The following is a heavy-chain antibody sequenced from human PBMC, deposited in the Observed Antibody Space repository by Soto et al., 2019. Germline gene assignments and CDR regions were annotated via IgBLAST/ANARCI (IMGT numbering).Heavy chain of an antibody. V-gene: IGHV3-7*04. CDR2: IKQDGSEK. CDR1: EFSVCRCW. D-gene: IGHD4-17*01. Sequence: GVSLRVSCGAAEFSVCRCWLSLVNQAPGKGLEWVANIKQDGSEKYYVDSVKGRFTISRDNAKNSLYLQMNSLRAEDTAVYYCARDLASTTIPNYWGQGTLVTVS. J-gene: IGHJ4*02. CDR3: ARDLASTTIPNY.